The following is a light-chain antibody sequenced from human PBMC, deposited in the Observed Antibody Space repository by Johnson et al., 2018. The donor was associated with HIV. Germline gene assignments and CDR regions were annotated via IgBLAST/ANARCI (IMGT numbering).Light chain of an antibody. V-gene: IGLV1-51*01. CDR1: SSNIGNNY. CDR3: GTWDSSLNAYV. Sequence: QSVLTQPPSVSAAPGQKVTISCSGSSSNIGNNYVSWYQQLPGTAPKLLIYDTIKRHSGIPDRFSGSKSGTSATLGITGLQTGDEADYYCGTWDSSLNAYVFG. CDR2: DTI. J-gene: IGLJ1*01.